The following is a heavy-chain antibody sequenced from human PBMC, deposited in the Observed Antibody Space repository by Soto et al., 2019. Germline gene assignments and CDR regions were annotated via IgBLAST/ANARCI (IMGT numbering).Heavy chain of an antibody. J-gene: IGHJ6*02. Sequence: SVKVSCKASGGTFISYAISWVRQAPGQGLEWMGGIIPIFGTANYAQKFQGRVTITADESTSTAYMELSSLRSEDTAVYYCARDREQQLWSHYYYYYGMDVWGQ. V-gene: IGHV1-69*13. CDR3: ARDREQQLWSHYYYYYGMDV. CDR2: IIPIFGTA. D-gene: IGHD5-18*01. CDR1: GGTFISYA.